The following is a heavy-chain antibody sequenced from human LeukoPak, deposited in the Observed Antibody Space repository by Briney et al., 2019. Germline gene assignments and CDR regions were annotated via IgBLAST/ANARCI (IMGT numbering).Heavy chain of an antibody. D-gene: IGHD3-10*01. J-gene: IGHJ4*02. CDR2: INHSGST. CDR3: ARVKGYYGSGSYSLDY. V-gene: IGHV4-34*01. Sequence: SETLSLTCAVYGGSFSGYYWSWIRQPPGKGLEWIGEINHSGSTNYNPSLKSRVTISIDTSKNQFSLKLSSVTAADTAVYYCARVKGYYGSGSYSLDYWGQGTLVTVSS. CDR1: GGSFSGYY.